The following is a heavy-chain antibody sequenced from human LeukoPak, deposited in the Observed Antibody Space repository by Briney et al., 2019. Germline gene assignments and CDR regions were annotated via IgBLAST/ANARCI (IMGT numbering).Heavy chain of an antibody. J-gene: IGHJ5*02. V-gene: IGHV3-21*01. Sequence: GGSLRLSCAASGFTFSSYSMNWLRQAPGKGLEWVSSISSSSSYIYYADSVKGRFTISRDNAKNSLYLQRNSLRVEDTAVYYCARDYYLGIVDQWGQGTRVTVSS. D-gene: IGHD7-27*01. CDR2: ISSSSSYI. CDR1: GFTFSSYS. CDR3: ARDYYLGIVDQ.